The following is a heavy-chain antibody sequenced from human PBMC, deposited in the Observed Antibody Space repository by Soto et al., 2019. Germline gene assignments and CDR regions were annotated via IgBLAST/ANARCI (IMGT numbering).Heavy chain of an antibody. CDR1: GFTFSGDA. J-gene: IGHJ3*01. CDR2: ISGDGGNI. Sequence: GGSLRLSCSASGFTFSGDAVHWVRQAPGKGLEYVSGISGDGGNINYADSVKGRFTISRDNSKNTLYLQVSSLRPEDTAVYYCVVQGSAFDVWGQGTVVTVSS. V-gene: IGHV3-64D*08. CDR3: VVQGSAFDV.